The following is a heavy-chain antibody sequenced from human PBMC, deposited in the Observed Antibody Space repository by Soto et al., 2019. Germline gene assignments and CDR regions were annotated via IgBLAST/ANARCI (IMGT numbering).Heavy chain of an antibody. V-gene: IGHV1-2*04. D-gene: IGHD3-3*01. CDR3: ARGHRYDFWSGSYPSFLEFDY. Sequence: ASVKVSCKASGYTFTGYYMHWVRQAPGQGLEWMGWINPNSGGTNYAQKFQGWVTMTRDTSISTAYMELSRLRSDDTAVYYCARGHRYDFWSGSYPSFLEFDYWGQGTLVTVSS. J-gene: IGHJ4*02. CDR2: INPNSGGT. CDR1: GYTFTGYY.